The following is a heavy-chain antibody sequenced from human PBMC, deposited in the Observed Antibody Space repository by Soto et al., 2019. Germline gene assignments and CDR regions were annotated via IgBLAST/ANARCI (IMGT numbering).Heavy chain of an antibody. CDR2: IKSKTDGGTT. V-gene: IGHV3-15*01. Sequence: GGSLRLSCAASGFTFSNAWVSWVRQAPGKGLEWVGRIKSKTDGGTTDYAAPVKGRLTISRDESKNTLYLQMNSLKTEDTAVYYCTTEVVVVVAATSDAFDIWGQGTMVTVSS. J-gene: IGHJ3*02. CDR3: TTEVVVVVAATSDAFDI. D-gene: IGHD2-15*01. CDR1: GFTFSNAW.